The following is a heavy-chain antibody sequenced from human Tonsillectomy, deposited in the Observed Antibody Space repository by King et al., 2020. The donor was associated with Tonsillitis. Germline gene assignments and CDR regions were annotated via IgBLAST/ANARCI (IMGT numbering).Heavy chain of an antibody. CDR3: ARIKPGYCIGGRCFPCSFFDH. V-gene: IGHV4-59*01. J-gene: IGHJ4*02. CDR1: GGAISSYW. CDR2: SYNSGST. D-gene: IGHD2-15*01. Sequence: GRGEPGGGLGRDGAVSGGAISSYWWGWSRQPPGKGLEWSGYSYNSGSTYYNASLKSRVTISVDTSKNQFSLKLSSVTAADTAVYYCARIKPGYCIGGRCFPCSFFDHWGQGTFVTVSS.